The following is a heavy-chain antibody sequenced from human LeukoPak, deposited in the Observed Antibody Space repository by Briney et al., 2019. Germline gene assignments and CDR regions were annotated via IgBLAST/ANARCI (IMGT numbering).Heavy chain of an antibody. Sequence: GGSLRLSCATSGFAFSNYAMNWVRQAPGKGLEYVSAITGDGGTPYYANSVKGRFTISRDNSRNTLYLQMGSLRSEDMAVYYCARVGFSGYDSWGQGTLVTVSS. CDR3: ARVGFSGYDS. J-gene: IGHJ5*02. CDR1: GFAFSNYA. V-gene: IGHV3-64*01. D-gene: IGHD5-12*01. CDR2: ITGDGGTP.